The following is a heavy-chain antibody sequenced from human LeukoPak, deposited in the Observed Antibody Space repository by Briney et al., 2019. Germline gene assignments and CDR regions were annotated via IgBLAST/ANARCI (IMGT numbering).Heavy chain of an antibody. V-gene: IGHV7-4-1*02. CDR2: INTNTGNP. CDR3: ARVIADIAVVPAAINSFDY. Sequence: SXXVSCKASGYTFTTYAMNWVRLAPGQGGEWMGWINTNTGNPTYAQGFTGRFVFSLDTSVSTAYLQISSLKAEDTAVYYCARVIADIAVVPAAINSFDYWGQGTLVTVSS. J-gene: IGHJ4*02. CDR1: GYTFTTYA. D-gene: IGHD2-2*02.